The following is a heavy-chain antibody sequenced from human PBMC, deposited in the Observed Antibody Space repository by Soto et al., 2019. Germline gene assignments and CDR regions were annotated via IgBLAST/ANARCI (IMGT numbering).Heavy chain of an antibody. CDR1: GFTFRDYY. V-gene: IGHV3-11*05. CDR2: IDSSTKYT. CDR3: AREYYYTMDV. J-gene: IGHJ6*02. Sequence: QVQLVECGGGLVRPGGSLRLSCEASGFTFRDYYMTWFRQAPGKGLEWLSYIDSSTKYTNYADSVKGRFTISRDNAKNSLYLQMNSLRADDTAVYYCAREYYYTMDVWGQGTMVTVSS.